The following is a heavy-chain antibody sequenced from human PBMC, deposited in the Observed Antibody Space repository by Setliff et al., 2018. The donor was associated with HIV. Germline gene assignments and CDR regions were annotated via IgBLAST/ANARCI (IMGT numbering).Heavy chain of an antibody. CDR3: ARDQGLELRGDYYYYGMDV. V-gene: IGHV3-49*04. D-gene: IGHD1-7*01. CDR2: IRSKAYGGTT. CDR1: GFTFGDYA. Sequence: GGSLRLSCTASGFTFGDYAMSWVRQAPGKGLEWVGFIRSKAYGGTTEYAASVKGRFTISRDDSKSIAYLQMNSLKTEDTAVYYCARDQGLELRGDYYYYGMDVWGQGTTVTVSS. J-gene: IGHJ6*02.